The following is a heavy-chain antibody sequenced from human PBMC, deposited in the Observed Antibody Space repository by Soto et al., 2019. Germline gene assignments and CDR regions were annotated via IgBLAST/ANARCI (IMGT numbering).Heavy chain of an antibody. Sequence: QVQLVQSGAEVKKPGASVKVSCKASGYTFTSYGISWVRQAPGQGLEWMGWISAYNGNTNYAQKLQGRVTMTTDTXQSXAXTELRSLRSDDTAVYYCARGIVPETGAGRPWVYFDYWGQGTLVTVSS. D-gene: IGHD6-19*01. CDR2: ISAYNGNT. CDR3: ARGIVPETGAGRPWVYFDY. V-gene: IGHV1-18*01. CDR1: GYTFTSYG. J-gene: IGHJ4*02.